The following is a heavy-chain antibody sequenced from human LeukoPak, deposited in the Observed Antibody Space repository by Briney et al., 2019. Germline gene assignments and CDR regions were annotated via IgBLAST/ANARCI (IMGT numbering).Heavy chain of an antibody. J-gene: IGHJ4*02. D-gene: IGHD3-10*01. V-gene: IGHV3-30*03. CDR3: ARDVTDGSGSKDFDY. CDR1: GLTFSSFG. Sequence: PGRSLRLSCTASGLTFSSFGMHWVRQAPGKGLEWVAVISYDGSKKFYADSVKGRFTISRDNSKNTLYLQMNSLRAEDTAVYYCARDVTDGSGSKDFDYWGQGTLVTVSS. CDR2: ISYDGSKK.